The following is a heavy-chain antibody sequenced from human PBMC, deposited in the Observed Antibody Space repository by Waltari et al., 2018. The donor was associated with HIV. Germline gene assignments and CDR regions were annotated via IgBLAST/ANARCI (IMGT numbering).Heavy chain of an antibody. J-gene: IGHJ6*02. CDR1: GFSFSISG. Sequence: QGQLVESGGGVVEPGGSLRLSCAASGFSFSISGMHWVRQAPGKWLEWVTFIREDGNTKYYADAGKGRFTISRDKSKNTLYLQMSSLRAEDTAVYDDAKELRSGDSYCYYGMDVWGQGTTVTVSS. CDR3: AKELRSGDSYCYYGMDV. CDR2: IREDGNTK. V-gene: IGHV3-30*02.